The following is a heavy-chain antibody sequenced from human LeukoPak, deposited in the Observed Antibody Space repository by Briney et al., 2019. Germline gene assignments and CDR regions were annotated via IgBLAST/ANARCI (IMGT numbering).Heavy chain of an antibody. Sequence: GGSLRLSCATSTFTFSSYAIHWVRQAPGKGLEWVAVISFDGTSKYYADSVKGRFTISRDNSKNTLYLQMNSLRAEDTAVYYCAKDGDYYDSNSYFQHWGQGTLVTVSS. J-gene: IGHJ1*01. CDR1: TFTFSSYA. CDR3: AKDGDYYDSNSYFQH. CDR2: ISFDGTSK. D-gene: IGHD3-22*01. V-gene: IGHV3-30-3*01.